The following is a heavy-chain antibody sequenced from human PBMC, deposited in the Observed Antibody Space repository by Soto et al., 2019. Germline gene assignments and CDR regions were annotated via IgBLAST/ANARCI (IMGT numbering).Heavy chain of an antibody. CDR1: GGTFSSYT. D-gene: IGHD3-10*01. J-gene: IGHJ4*02. CDR2: IIPILGIA. CDR3: ARDHAGVGGYYGSGSSED. Sequence: QVQLVQSGAAVKKPGSSVKVSCKASGGTFSSYTISWVRQAPGQGLEWMGRIIPILGIANYAQKFQGRVTITADKSTSTAYMERSSLRSEDTAVYYCARDHAGVGGYYGSGSSEDWGQGTLVTVSS. V-gene: IGHV1-69*08.